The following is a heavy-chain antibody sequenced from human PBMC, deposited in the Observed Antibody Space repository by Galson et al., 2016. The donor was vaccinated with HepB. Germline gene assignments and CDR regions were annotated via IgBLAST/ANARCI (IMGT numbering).Heavy chain of an antibody. CDR2: IKPSGDTV. J-gene: IGHJ4*02. CDR3: ARGGFCSVNCHSTLLDY. CDR1: GFTFSSYE. Sequence: SLRLSCAASGFTFSSYEMLWVRQAPGKGLEWLSYIKPSGDTVFYADSAKGRFTISRDNAEDSLYLQMNSLKVEDTAIYYCARGGFCSVNCHSTLLDYWGQGSLVTVSS. D-gene: IGHD2-15*01. V-gene: IGHV3-48*03.